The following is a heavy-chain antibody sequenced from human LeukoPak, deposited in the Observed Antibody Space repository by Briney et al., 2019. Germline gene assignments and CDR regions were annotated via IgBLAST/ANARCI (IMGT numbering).Heavy chain of an antibody. Sequence: GRSLRLSCAASGFTFSSYATHWVRQAPGKGLEWVAVISYDGSNKYYADSVKGRFTISRDNSKNTLYLQMNSLRAEDTAVYYCARDPFAGFDPWGQGTLVTVSS. J-gene: IGHJ5*02. V-gene: IGHV3-30-3*01. CDR3: ARDPFAGFDP. CDR2: ISYDGSNK. CDR1: GFTFSSYA.